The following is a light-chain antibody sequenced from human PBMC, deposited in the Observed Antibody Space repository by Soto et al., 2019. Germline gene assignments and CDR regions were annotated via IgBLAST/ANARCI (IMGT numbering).Light chain of an antibody. Sequence: QSALTQPASVSGYPGQSITISCTGSSSDVGAYNYVSWYQQHPGKAPKLMIYEVNSRPSGVSNRFSGSKSGITASLTISGLQAEDEADYYCSSYASTSTAVFGTGTKVTVL. CDR1: SSDVGAYNY. V-gene: IGLV2-14*01. CDR2: EVN. CDR3: SSYASTSTAV. J-gene: IGLJ1*01.